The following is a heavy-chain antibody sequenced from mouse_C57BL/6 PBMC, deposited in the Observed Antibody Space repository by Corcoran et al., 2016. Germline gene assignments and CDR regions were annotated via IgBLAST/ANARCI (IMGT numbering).Heavy chain of an antibody. CDR1: GYTFTNYY. Sequence: EVQLQQSGPVLVKPGASVKMSCKASGYTFTNYYMNWVTQNHGKSLEWIGVITPYHGGTSYNQKFKGKTTLTVDKASSTAYMELNSLTSEDSAVYYCARTDYDGSSPSAMDYGDQGTSVTVSS. CDR2: ITPYHGGT. J-gene: IGHJ4*01. V-gene: IGHV1-19*01. CDR3: ARTDYDGSSPSAMDY. D-gene: IGHD1-1*01.